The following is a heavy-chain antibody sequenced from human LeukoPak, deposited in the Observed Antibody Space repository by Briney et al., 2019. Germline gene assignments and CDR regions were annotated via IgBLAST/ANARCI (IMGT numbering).Heavy chain of an antibody. Sequence: GGSLRLSCAASGFTFSSYSMNCVRQAPGKGLEWVSSISSSSSYIYYADSVKGRFTISRDNAKNSLYLQMNSLRAEDTAVYYCAREVVYAIPLFDYWGQGTLVTVSS. D-gene: IGHD2-8*02. CDR1: GFTFSSYS. CDR3: AREVVYAIPLFDY. V-gene: IGHV3-21*01. CDR2: ISSSSSYI. J-gene: IGHJ4*02.